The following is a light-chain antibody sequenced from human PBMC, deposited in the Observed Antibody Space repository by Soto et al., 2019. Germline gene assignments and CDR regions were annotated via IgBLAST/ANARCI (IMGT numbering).Light chain of an antibody. CDR3: TSYARSTILL. CDR2: EVT. CDR1: RSDGGGYNY. J-gene: IGLJ3*02. V-gene: IGLV2-8*01. Sequence: QSALTQPPSASGSPGQSVAIFCTGTRSDGGGYNYVSWYQQHPGKVPKLMIYEVTKRPSGVPDRFSCSKYGNTASPTVSGLQAEDEDDYYPTSYARSTILLFGRGAEVTVL.